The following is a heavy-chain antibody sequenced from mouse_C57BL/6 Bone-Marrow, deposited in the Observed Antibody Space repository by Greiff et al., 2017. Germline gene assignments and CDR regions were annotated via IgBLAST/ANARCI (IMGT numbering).Heavy chain of an antibody. Sequence: VQLKESGGGLVKPGGSLKLSCAASGFTFSSYAMSWVRQTPEKRLEWVATISDGGSYTYYPDNVKGRFTISRDNAKNNLYLQMSHLKSEDTAMYYCARDHPYFDYWGQGTTLTVSS. J-gene: IGHJ2*01. CDR1: GFTFSSYA. V-gene: IGHV5-4*01. CDR2: ISDGGSYT. CDR3: ARDHPYFDY.